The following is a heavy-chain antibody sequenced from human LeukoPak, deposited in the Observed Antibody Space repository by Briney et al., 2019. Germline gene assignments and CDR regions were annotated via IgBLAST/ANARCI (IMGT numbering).Heavy chain of an antibody. V-gene: IGHV1-69*05. Sequence: SVKVSCKASGGTFSSYAISWVRRAPGQGLEWMGRIIPIFGTANYAQKFQGRVTITTDESTSTAYMELSSLRSEDTAVYYCARGGQLLHYYYYYMDVWGKGTTVTVSS. CDR2: IIPIFGTA. CDR3: ARGGQLLHYYYYYMDV. CDR1: GGTFSSYA. J-gene: IGHJ6*03. D-gene: IGHD2-2*01.